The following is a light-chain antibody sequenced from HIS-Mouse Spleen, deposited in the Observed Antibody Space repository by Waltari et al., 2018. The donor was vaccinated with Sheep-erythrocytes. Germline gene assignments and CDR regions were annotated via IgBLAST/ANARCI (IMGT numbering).Light chain of an antibody. V-gene: IGLV2-8*01. CDR3: SSYAGSNNWV. CDR1: SSYVGGYNS. J-gene: IGLJ3*02. Sequence: QSALTQPPSASGSPGQSVTISCTGTSSYVGGYNSVSWYQQHPGKAPQPMIYEVSERPSGVTDRFSGSKSGNTASLTVSGLQAEDEADYYCSSYAGSNNWVFGGGTKLTVL. CDR2: EVS.